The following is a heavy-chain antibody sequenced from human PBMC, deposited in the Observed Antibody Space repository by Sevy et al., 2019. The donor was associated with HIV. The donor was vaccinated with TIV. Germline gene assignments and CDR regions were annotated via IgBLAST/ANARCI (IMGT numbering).Heavy chain of an antibody. V-gene: IGHV3-13*01. CDR2: IGTVGDT. J-gene: IGHJ2*01. CDR3: ARGQRLAPPWGFDL. D-gene: IGHD6-25*01. CDR1: GFTFSSHD. Sequence: GGPLRLSCAASGFTFSSHDMHWVRQATGKGLEWISSIGTVGDTYYIGSVKGRFTISREDAKKSFYLQMNSLRDDDTAVYYCARGQRLAPPWGFDLWGRGTLVTVSS.